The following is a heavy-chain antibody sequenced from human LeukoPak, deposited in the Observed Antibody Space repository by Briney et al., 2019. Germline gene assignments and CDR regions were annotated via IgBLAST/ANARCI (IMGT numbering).Heavy chain of an antibody. CDR2: IYPGDSDT. Sequence: PGESLKISCKGSGYSFTSYWIGWVRRMPGKGLEWMGIIYPGDSDTRYSPSFQGQVTISADKSISTAYLQWSSLKASDTAMYYRARRAGYSSSSAGAYYFDYWGQGTLVTVSS. D-gene: IGHD6-6*01. CDR3: ARRAGYSSSSAGAYYFDY. CDR1: GYSFTSYW. J-gene: IGHJ4*02. V-gene: IGHV5-51*01.